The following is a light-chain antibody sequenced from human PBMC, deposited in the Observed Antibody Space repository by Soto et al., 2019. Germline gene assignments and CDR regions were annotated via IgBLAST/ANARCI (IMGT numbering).Light chain of an antibody. Sequence: EIVMTQSPGTLSLSPGERATLSCRASQSVNSRYLAWYQQKPGQAPRLLIYDASSRATGIPDRFSGSGSGTDFTLTISRLEPDDFAVYCCQQYGSSPWTFGQGTKVEIK. CDR1: QSVNSRY. CDR2: DAS. CDR3: QQYGSSPWT. V-gene: IGKV3-20*01. J-gene: IGKJ1*01.